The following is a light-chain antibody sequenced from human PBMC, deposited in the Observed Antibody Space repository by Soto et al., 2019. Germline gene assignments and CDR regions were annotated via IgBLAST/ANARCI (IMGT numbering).Light chain of an antibody. Sequence: DNQLTQAPSSISASVGDRVTLTCRASQAVNSWLAWVQQKPGMAPKLVIYEVSSLQSGVPSRFSGSGAGTEFTLTISSLQPEDFATYYCQQSNNHPISFGQGTRLEIK. CDR1: QAVNSW. CDR3: QQSNNHPIS. V-gene: IGKV1-12*01. CDR2: EVS. J-gene: IGKJ5*01.